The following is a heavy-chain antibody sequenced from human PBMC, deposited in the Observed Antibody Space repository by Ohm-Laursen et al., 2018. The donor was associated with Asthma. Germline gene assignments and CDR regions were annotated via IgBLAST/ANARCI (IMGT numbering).Heavy chain of an antibody. Sequence: PTQTLTLTRTFSGFSLSTSGVGVGWIRQPPGKALEWLALIYWNDDKRYSPSQKSRLTITKDASKNQVVLTMTYMDPVDTGTYYCAHSIYDSSGSNSYYFDYWGQGTLVTVSS. D-gene: IGHD3-22*01. J-gene: IGHJ4*02. CDR3: AHSIYDSSGSNSYYFDY. V-gene: IGHV2-5*01. CDR2: IYWNDDK. CDR1: GFSLSTSGVG.